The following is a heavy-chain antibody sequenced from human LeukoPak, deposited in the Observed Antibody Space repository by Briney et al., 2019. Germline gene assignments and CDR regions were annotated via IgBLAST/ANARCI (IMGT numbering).Heavy chain of an antibody. Sequence: GGSLRLSCAGTGFTFSNYWMSWVRQAPGKGLEWVANIKEDGSRINYVDSVKGRFTISRDNAKNSAYLQMDNLRAEDTAVYYCVGSSGWLFDYWGQGILVAVSS. CDR2: IKEDGSRI. D-gene: IGHD6-19*01. V-gene: IGHV3-7*01. J-gene: IGHJ4*02. CDR3: VGSSGWLFDY. CDR1: GFTFSNYW.